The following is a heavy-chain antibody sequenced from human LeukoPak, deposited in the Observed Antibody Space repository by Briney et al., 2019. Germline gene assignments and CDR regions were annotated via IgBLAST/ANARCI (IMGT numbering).Heavy chain of an antibody. CDR2: IKQDGSEK. J-gene: IGHJ4*02. Sequence: GGSLRLSCAASGFTFSSYWMSWVCQAPGKGLEWVANIKQDGSEKYYVDSVKGRFTISRDNAKNSLYLQMNSLRAEDTAVYYCARGLARDGGYFDYWGQGTLVTVSS. V-gene: IGHV3-7*01. D-gene: IGHD2-15*01. CDR3: ARGLARDGGYFDY. CDR1: GFTFSSYW.